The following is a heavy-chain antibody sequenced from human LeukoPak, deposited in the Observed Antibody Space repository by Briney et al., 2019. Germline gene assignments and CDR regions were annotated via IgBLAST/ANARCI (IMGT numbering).Heavy chain of an antibody. D-gene: IGHD3-22*01. CDR3: ARHSGDSSGYYHKLYYFDY. J-gene: IGHJ4*02. CDR1: GGSISSSSYY. V-gene: IGHV4-39*01. CDR2: IYYSGST. Sequence: PSETLSLTCTVSGGSISSSSYYWGWIRQPPGKGLEWIGSIYYSGSTYYNPSLKSRVTISVDTSKNQFSLKLSSVTAADTAVYYCARHSGDSSGYYHKLYYFDYWGQGTLVTVSS.